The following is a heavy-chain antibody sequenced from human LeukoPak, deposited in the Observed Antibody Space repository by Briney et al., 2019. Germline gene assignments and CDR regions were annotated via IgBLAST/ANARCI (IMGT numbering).Heavy chain of an antibody. CDR1: GGSISSYY. CDR2: IYYSGST. CDR3: ARVRSSVVPAAWSLAFDI. J-gene: IGHJ3*02. Sequence: PSETLSLTCTVSGGSISSYYWSWIRQPPGKGLEWIGYIYYSGSTNYNPSLKSRVTISVDTSKNQFSLKLSSVTAADTAVYYCARVRSSVVPAAWSLAFDIWGQGTMVTVSS. V-gene: IGHV4-59*01. D-gene: IGHD2-2*01.